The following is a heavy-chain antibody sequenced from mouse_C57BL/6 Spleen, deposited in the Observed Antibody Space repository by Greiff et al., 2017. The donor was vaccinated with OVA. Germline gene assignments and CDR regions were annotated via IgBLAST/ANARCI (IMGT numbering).Heavy chain of an antibody. CDR3: AGLTTRYYAMDY. Sequence: VMLVESGPGLVQPSQSLSITCTVSGFSLTSYGVHWVRQSPGKGLEWLGVIWSGGSTDYNAAFISRLSISKDNSKSQVFFKMNSLQADDTAIYYCAGLTTRYYAMDYWGQGTSVTVSS. J-gene: IGHJ4*01. V-gene: IGHV2-2*01. D-gene: IGHD2-12*01. CDR1: GFSLTSYG. CDR2: IWSGGST.